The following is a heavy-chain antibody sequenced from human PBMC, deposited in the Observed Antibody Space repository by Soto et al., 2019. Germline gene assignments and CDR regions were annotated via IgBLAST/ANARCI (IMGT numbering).Heavy chain of an antibody. CDR1: GYTFTGYY. J-gene: IGHJ6*02. CDR2: INPNSGGT. CDR3: ASDGIGQPTGYSRGWYYYYYGMDV. D-gene: IGHD6-19*01. V-gene: IGHV1-2*04. Sequence: QMQLVQSGAEVKKPGASVKVSCKASGYTFTGYYMHWVRQAPGQGLEWMGWINPNSGGTNYAQKCQGWVTMTRETSISTAYMELSRLGSDDTAVYYCASDGIGQPTGYSRGWYYYYYGMDVWGQGTTVTVSS.